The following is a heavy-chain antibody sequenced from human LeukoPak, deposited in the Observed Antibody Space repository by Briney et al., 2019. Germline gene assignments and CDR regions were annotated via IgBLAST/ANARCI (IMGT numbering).Heavy chain of an antibody. CDR1: GFTFSNYW. J-gene: IGHJ4*02. Sequence: GGSLRLSCIGSGFTFSNYWMTWVCQARGKGLERLADIKQDGSEKYYVGSVRGRFTISRDNAKNSLYLQMNSLRAEDTAVYYCSRARGYCSGGSCFPPDYWGQGTLVTVSS. CDR3: SRARGYCSGGSCFPPDY. D-gene: IGHD2-15*01. V-gene: IGHV3-7*03. CDR2: IKQDGSEK.